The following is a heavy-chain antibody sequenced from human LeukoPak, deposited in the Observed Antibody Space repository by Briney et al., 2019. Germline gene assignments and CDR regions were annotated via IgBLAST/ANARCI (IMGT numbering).Heavy chain of an antibody. CDR2: ISYDGSNK. D-gene: IGHD6-13*01. V-gene: IGHV3-30*01. CDR3: ARGRIAAAGTLYDY. J-gene: IGHJ4*02. Sequence: GGSLIFSGAASGFTCSSYAMHWVRQAPGKGLEWVEVISYDGSNKYYADSVKGRFTISRDNSKNTLYLQMNSLRAEDTAVYYCARGRIAAAGTLYDYWGQGTLVNVSS. CDR1: GFTCSSYA.